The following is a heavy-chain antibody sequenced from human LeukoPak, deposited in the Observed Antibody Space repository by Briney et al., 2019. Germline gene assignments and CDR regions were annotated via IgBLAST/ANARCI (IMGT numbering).Heavy chain of an antibody. J-gene: IGHJ4*02. CDR1: GXSITTTNW. Sequence: SGTLSLTCAVSGXSITTTNWWSWVRQPPGKGLEWIGEVHLNGATNYNPSLESRFSMSIDKSNNHLSLEVTSVTAADTAMYYCTRESGAFSPFGFWGQGTLVTVSS. CDR3: TRESGAFSPFGF. CDR2: VHLNGAT. D-gene: IGHD1-26*01. V-gene: IGHV4-4*02.